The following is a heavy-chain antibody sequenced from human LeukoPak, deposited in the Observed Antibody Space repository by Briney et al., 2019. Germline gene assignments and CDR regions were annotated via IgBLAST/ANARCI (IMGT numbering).Heavy chain of an antibody. D-gene: IGHD5-18*01. CDR2: IRGGGAVP. Sequence: GTSLRLSCAASGLTLSTYGVHWVRQAPGKGPEWVSYIRGGGAVPHYADSVKGRFTISRDNSNNILYLQMSSLRAEDTALYYCAKCEDSYGNDALDIWGQGTMVTVSS. J-gene: IGHJ3*02. CDR1: GLTLSTYG. CDR3: AKCEDSYGNDALDI. V-gene: IGHV3-23*01.